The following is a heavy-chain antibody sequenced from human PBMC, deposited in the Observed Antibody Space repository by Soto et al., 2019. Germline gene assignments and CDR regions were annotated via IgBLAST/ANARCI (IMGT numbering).Heavy chain of an antibody. CDR3: ARRGRSRDWFDP. Sequence: QVQLVPSGAEVKKPGASVKVSCKASGYTFTDYYIHWVRQAPGQGLDSMGWINPDSGGSKYAQKFQGRVTMTRDTSIRTVYVDLSRLTSDDTAVYYCARRGRSRDWFDPWGQGTQVTVSS. CDR2: INPDSGGS. D-gene: IGHD3-16*01. J-gene: IGHJ5*02. V-gene: IGHV1-2*02. CDR1: GYTFTDYY.